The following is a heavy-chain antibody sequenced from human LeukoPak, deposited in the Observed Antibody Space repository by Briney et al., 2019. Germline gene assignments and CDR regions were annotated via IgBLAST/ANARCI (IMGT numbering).Heavy chain of an antibody. CDR1: GYTFTVYY. Sequence: ASVKVSCKASGYTFTVYYVHWVRQAPGQGLEWMGWINPNSGGTNYAQKFQGRVTMTRDTSITTAFVDLSSLRSDDTAVYYCAREGATAGSGYYFDYWGQGSLVTVSS. J-gene: IGHJ4*02. CDR2: INPNSGGT. CDR3: AREGATAGSGYYFDY. V-gene: IGHV1-2*02. D-gene: IGHD6-13*01.